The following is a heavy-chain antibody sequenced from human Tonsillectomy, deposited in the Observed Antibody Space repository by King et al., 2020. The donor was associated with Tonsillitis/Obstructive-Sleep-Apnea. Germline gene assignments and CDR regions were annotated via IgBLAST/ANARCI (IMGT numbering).Heavy chain of an antibody. CDR3: NGHLGYCSSTSRPGGFDP. CDR2: IIPIFGTA. V-gene: IGHV1-69*01. Sequence: VQLVESGAEVKKPGSSVKVSCKASGGTFSSYAISWVRQAPGQGLEWMGGIIPIFGTANYAQKFQGRVTITAEESTSTAYMELSSLRSEDTAVYYCNGHLGYCSSTSRPGGFDPWGQGTLVTVSS. CDR1: GGTFSSYA. J-gene: IGHJ5*02. D-gene: IGHD2-2*01.